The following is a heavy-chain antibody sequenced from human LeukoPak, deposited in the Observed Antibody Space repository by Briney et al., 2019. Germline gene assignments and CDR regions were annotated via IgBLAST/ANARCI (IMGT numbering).Heavy chain of an antibody. CDR3: ARHRRPTYQRSDIAAAGPIDY. CDR2: IYPGDSDT. Sequence: GESLKISCKGSGYSFTSYWIGWVRQMPGKGLEWIGIIYPGDSDTRYSPFFQGQVTLSADKSLSTAFPQWNSTEDCDTAMYYCARHRRPTYQRSDIAAAGPIDYWGQGTLVTVSS. CDR1: GYSFTSYW. J-gene: IGHJ4*02. V-gene: IGHV5-51*01. D-gene: IGHD6-13*01.